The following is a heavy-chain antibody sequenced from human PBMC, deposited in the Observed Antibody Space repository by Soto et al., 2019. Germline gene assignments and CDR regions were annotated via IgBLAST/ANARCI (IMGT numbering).Heavy chain of an antibody. CDR2: LYSGGST. CDR3: ARGLYDDKVAFDP. CDR1: GFIVSSTY. J-gene: IGHJ5*02. V-gene: IGHV3-53*01. D-gene: IGHD4-17*01. Sequence: GVSLRLSCAASGFIVSSTYMSWVRQAPGKGLEWVSVLYSGGSTYYAASVRGRFTISRDNSKNTLFLQMNSLRVEDTAIYYCARGLYDDKVAFDPWGQGTLVTVSS.